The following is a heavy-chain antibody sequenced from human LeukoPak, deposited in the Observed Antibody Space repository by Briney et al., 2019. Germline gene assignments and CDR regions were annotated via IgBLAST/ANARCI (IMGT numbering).Heavy chain of an antibody. Sequence: ASVKVSCKASGYTFTSYDFNWVRQAPGQGLEWMGRINPNSGGTNYAQKFQGRVTMTRDTSISTAYMELSRLRSDDTAVYYCARVRYGSGSYYDTDPWGQGTLVTVSS. J-gene: IGHJ5*02. V-gene: IGHV1-2*06. CDR2: INPNSGGT. CDR1: GYTFTSYD. D-gene: IGHD3-10*01. CDR3: ARVRYGSGSYYDTDP.